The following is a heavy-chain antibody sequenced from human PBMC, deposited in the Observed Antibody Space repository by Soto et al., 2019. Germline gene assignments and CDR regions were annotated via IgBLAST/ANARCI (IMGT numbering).Heavy chain of an antibody. J-gene: IGHJ6*02. CDR3: ARHTYSSSWVNYYYYYGMDV. CDR1: GGSISSSSYY. V-gene: IGHV4-39*01. D-gene: IGHD6-13*01. CDR2: IYYSGST. Sequence: SETQSLTCTVSGGSISSSSYYWGWIRQPPGKGLEWIGSIYYSGSTYYNPSLKSRVTISVDTSKNQFSLKLSSVTAADTAVYYCARHTYSSSWVNYYYYYGMDVWGQGTTVTVSS.